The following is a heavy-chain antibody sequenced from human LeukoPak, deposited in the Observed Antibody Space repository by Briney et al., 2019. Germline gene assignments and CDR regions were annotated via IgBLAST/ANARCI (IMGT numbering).Heavy chain of an antibody. CDR3: AKVSLNMVNDAFDI. Sequence: GGSLRLSCAASGFTFSSYAMHWVRQAPGKGLEWVAVISYDGSNKYYADSVKGRFTISRDNSKNTLYLQMNSLRAEDTAMYYCAKVSLNMVNDAFDIWGQGTMVSVSS. CDR1: GFTFSSYA. CDR2: ISYDGSNK. V-gene: IGHV3-30*04. D-gene: IGHD4/OR15-4a*01. J-gene: IGHJ3*02.